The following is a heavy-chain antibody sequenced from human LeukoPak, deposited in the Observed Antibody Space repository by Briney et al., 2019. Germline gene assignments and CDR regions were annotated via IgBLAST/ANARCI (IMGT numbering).Heavy chain of an antibody. CDR2: ISNTGAT. V-gene: IGHV4-59*11. Sequence: PSETLSLTCTVSGVSISSLSWSWIRQPPGGGLESIGSISNTGATNYNPSLKSRVTISVDTSNNEVSLKVTSVSAADTAVYYCARGSDSYGYPYYYYYYMDVWGKGTTVTVSS. CDR1: GVSISSLS. J-gene: IGHJ6*03. D-gene: IGHD5-18*01. CDR3: ARGSDSYGYPYYYYYYMDV.